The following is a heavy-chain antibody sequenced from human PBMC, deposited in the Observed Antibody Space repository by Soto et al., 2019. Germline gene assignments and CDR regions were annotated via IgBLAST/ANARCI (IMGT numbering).Heavy chain of an antibody. D-gene: IGHD3-22*01. J-gene: IGHJ4*02. CDR3: ARNYYDISGYYY. V-gene: IGHV3-66*01. CDR1: GFTVSSNY. CDR2: IYSGGST. Sequence: GGSLRLSCAASGFTVSSNYMSWVRQAPGKGLERVTVIYSGGSTYYADSVKGRFTISRDNSKNTLYLQMNSLRAEDTAVYYCARNYYDISGYYYWGQGTLVTVSS.